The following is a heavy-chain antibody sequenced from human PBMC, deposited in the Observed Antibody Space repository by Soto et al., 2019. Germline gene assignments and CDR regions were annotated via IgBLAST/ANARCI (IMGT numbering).Heavy chain of an antibody. V-gene: IGHV1-18*01. CDR3: ARGGVGSTTPYFDY. CDR2: ITAYNGNT. CDR1: GYIFTSYG. J-gene: IGHJ4*02. Sequence: QVQLVQSGAEVQKPGASVTVSCEASGYIFTSYGISWVRQAPGQGLEWMGWITAYNGNTNYAHKLQGRVTMTTDTATTTAYLELRSLTSDDTAMYYCARGGVGSTTPYFDYWGLGTLVTVSS. D-gene: IGHD1-26*01.